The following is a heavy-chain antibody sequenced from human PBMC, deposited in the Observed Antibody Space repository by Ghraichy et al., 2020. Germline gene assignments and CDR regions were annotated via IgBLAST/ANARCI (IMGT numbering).Heavy chain of an antibody. J-gene: IGHJ6*02. CDR3: ARESSVSSGYDGGDYYYYGMDV. CDR1: GGSISSYY. V-gene: IGHV4-59*01. CDR2: IYYSGST. D-gene: IGHD5-12*01. Sequence: SETLSLTCTVSGGSISSYYWSWIRQPPGKGLEWIGYIYYSGSTNYNPSLKSRVTISVDTSKNQFSLKLSSVTAADTAVYYCARESSVSSGYDGGDYYYYGMDVWGQGTTVTVSS.